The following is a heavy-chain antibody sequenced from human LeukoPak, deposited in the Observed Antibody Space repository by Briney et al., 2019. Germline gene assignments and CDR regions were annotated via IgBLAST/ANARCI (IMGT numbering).Heavy chain of an antibody. D-gene: IGHD6-13*01. V-gene: IGHV1-2*02. CDR1: GYTFTGYY. CDR2: INPNSGGT. Sequence: ASVTVSCKASGYTFTGYYMHWVRQAPGQGLEWMGWINPNSGGTNYAQKFQGRVTMTRDTSISTAYMELSRLRSDDTAVYYCARERPRGLAAAGTLDPWGQGTLVTVSS. CDR3: ARERPRGLAAAGTLDP. J-gene: IGHJ5*02.